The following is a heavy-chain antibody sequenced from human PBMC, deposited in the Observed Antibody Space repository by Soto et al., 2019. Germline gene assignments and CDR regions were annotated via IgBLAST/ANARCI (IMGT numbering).Heavy chain of an antibody. D-gene: IGHD6-19*01. J-gene: IGHJ6*02. CDR3: ARVKDSSGWYGGADYYYYYGMDV. CDR2: INPSGGST. V-gene: IGHV1-46*01. Sequence: QVQLVQSGAEVKKPGASVKVSCKASGYTFTSYYMHWVRQAPGQGLEWMGIINPSGGSTSYAQKFQGRVTTTRDTSTSTVYMELSSLRSEDTAVYYCARVKDSSGWYGGADYYYYYGMDVWGQGTTVTVSS. CDR1: GYTFTSYY.